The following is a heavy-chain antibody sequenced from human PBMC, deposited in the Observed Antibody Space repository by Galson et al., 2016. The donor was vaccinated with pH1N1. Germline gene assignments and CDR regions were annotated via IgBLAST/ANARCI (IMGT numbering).Heavy chain of an antibody. CDR1: GYTFTSYG. CDR3: ARDLGQLEREFFDY. CDR2: ISGYNGNT. V-gene: IGHV1-18*01. D-gene: IGHD1-1*01. Sequence: GYTFTSYGIDWVRQAPGQGLEWMGWISGYNGNTIYAQKFQGRVIMTTDTSTSTAYMEMRGLRSGDTAIYYCARDLGQLEREFFDYWGQGTLVTVSS. J-gene: IGHJ4*02.